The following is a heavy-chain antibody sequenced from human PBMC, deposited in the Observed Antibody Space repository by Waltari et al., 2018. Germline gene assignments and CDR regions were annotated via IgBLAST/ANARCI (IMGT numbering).Heavy chain of an antibody. CDR1: GFSFSSYW. Sequence: EVQLVESGGGLVQHGGSLRLSCAAAGFSFSSYWMTWVRQGPGSGLVWVASINDDGSEKQYVDSVKGRFTISRDNAKNSLYLQMNSLRADDTAVYYCAKVEGGIVTRYYALDIWGQGTMVTVSS. CDR2: INDDGSEK. V-gene: IGHV3-7*01. J-gene: IGHJ3*02. D-gene: IGHD3-16*02. CDR3: AKVEGGIVTRYYALDI.